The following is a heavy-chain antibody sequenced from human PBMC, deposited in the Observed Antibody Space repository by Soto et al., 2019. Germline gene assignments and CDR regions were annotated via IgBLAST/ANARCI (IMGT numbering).Heavy chain of an antibody. J-gene: IGHJ4*02. CDR3: ARDYTLNFDY. CDR1: GFTFSRYS. V-gene: IGHV3-48*01. Sequence: EVQLVESGGGLVQPGGSLRLSCAASGFTFSRYSMNWVRQAPGKGLEWVSYISSSSSTIYYADSVKGRFTISRDNAKKSLYLQMNSLRAEDTAVYYCARDYTLNFDYWGQGTLVTVSS. CDR2: ISSSSSTI.